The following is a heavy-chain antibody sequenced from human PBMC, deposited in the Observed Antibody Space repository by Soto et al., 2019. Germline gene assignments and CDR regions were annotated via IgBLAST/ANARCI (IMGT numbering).Heavy chain of an antibody. CDR3: ARGKYSDFDY. D-gene: IGHD5-18*01. CDR2: TGYTSKWYN. CDR1: GDSISTNNVA. Sequence: QVQLQQSGPGLVKPSQTLSLTCAISGDSISTNNVAWNWIRQSPSGGLEWLARTGYTSKWYNDYAVSVRSRITINPDTSKTQFSLQLNSVTLDDTAVDYCARGKYSDFDYWGQGTLVTVSS. J-gene: IGHJ4*02. V-gene: IGHV6-1*01.